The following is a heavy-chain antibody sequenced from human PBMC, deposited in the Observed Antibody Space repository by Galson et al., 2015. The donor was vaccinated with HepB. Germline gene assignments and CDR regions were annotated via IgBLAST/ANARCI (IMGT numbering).Heavy chain of an antibody. V-gene: IGHV3-23*01. Sequence: SLRLSCAASGFTFSAYGMTWVRQAPGKGLEWVSDLIRTGGSTFYADSVKGRFTISRDNSQNTLFLQMNNLRVEDTAVYYCAKETNNLGVTNFDSWGQGTLVTVSS. CDR2: LIRTGGST. D-gene: IGHD3-3*01. CDR1: GFTFSAYG. J-gene: IGHJ4*02. CDR3: AKETNNLGVTNFDS.